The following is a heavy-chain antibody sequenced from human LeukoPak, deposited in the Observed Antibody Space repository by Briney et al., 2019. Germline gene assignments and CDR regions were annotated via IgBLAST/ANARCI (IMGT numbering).Heavy chain of an antibody. Sequence: GGSLRLSCAASGFTFSSYAMSWVRQAPGKGLEWVSAISGSGGSTYYADSVKGRFTISGDNSKNTLYLQMNSLRAEDTAVYYCAKDGLSGSYGTWGQGTLVTVSS. V-gene: IGHV3-23*01. J-gene: IGHJ4*02. CDR2: ISGSGGST. CDR3: AKDGLSGSYGT. D-gene: IGHD1-26*01. CDR1: GFTFSSYA.